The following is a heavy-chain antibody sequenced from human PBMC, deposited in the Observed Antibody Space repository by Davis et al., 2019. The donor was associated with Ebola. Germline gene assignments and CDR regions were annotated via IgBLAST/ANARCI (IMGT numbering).Heavy chain of an antibody. V-gene: IGHV4-30-4*01. D-gene: IGHD3-10*01. CDR3: ARFGYYYYGMDV. CDR1: GGSISSGDYY. Sequence: PSETLSLTCTVSGGSISSGDYYWSWIRQPPGKGLEWIGYIYYSGSTYYNPSLKSRVTISVDTSKNQFSLKLSSVTAADTAVYYCARFGYYYYGMDVWGQGTTVTVSS. J-gene: IGHJ6*02. CDR2: IYYSGST.